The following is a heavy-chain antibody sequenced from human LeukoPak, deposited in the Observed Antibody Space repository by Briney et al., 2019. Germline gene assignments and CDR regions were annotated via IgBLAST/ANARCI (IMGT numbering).Heavy chain of an antibody. V-gene: IGHV5-10-1*01. CDR3: ASFSSGWPFDY. CDR2: IDPSDSYT. CDR1: GYSFTSYW. D-gene: IGHD6-19*01. Sequence: GESLKISCKGSGYSFTSYWISWVRQMPGKGREWMGRIDPSDSYTTYSPSFQGHVTISADKSISTAYLQWSSLKASDTAMYYCASFSSGWPFDYWGQGTLITVSS. J-gene: IGHJ4*02.